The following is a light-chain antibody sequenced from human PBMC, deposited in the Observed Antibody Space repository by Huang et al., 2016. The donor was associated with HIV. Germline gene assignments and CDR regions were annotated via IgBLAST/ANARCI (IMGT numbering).Light chain of an antibody. J-gene: IGKJ3*01. Sequence: DIQMTQSPSSLSASVGVRVTITCRASQSIRKYLNWYQQKPGKAPKLLIYGASSLQRGVPSRFSGSGSGTDFTLTISSLQPEDFATYYCQQSYSTLLFTFGPGTKVDI. V-gene: IGKV1-39*01. CDR3: QQSYSTLLFT. CDR1: QSIRKY. CDR2: GAS.